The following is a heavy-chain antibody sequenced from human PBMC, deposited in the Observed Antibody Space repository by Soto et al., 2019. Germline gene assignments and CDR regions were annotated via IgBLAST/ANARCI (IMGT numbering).Heavy chain of an antibody. V-gene: IGHV3-23*01. CDR1: GFTFSSYA. CDR3: AKRGSGSYYDY. D-gene: IGHD3-10*01. CDR2: ISGSGGST. Sequence: EVQLLESGGGLVQPGGSLRLSCAASGFTFSSYAMRWVRQAPGKGLEWVSAISGSGGSTYYADSVKGRFTISRDNSKNTLYLQMHSLSAEETAVYYCAKRGSGSYYDYWGQGTLVTVSS. J-gene: IGHJ4*02.